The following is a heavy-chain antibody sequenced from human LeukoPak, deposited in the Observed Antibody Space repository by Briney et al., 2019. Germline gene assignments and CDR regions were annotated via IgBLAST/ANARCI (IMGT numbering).Heavy chain of an antibody. CDR2: ISYDGSNK. CDR1: GFTFSSYG. Sequence: GGSLRLSCAASGFTFSSYGMHWVRQAPGKGLEWVAVISYDGSNKYYADSVKGRFTISRDNSKNTLYLQMNSPRAEDTAVYYCAKESRYYDFWSGYYGDYYYGMDVWGQGTTVTVSS. V-gene: IGHV3-30*18. D-gene: IGHD3-3*01. CDR3: AKESRYYDFWSGYYGDYYYGMDV. J-gene: IGHJ6*02.